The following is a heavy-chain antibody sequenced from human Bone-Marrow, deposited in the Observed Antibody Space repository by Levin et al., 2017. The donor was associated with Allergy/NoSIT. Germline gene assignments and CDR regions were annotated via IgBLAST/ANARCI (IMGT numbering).Heavy chain of an antibody. V-gene: IGHV3-30*18. D-gene: IGHD1-14*01. CDR3: AKDNLPKYYYGMDV. CDR2: ISYDGSNK. Sequence: GESLKISCAASGFTFSSYGMHWVRQAPGKGLEWVAVISYDGSNKYYADSVKGRFTISRDNSKNTLYLQMNSLRAEDTAVYYCAKDNLPKYYYGMDVWGQGTTVTVSS. CDR1: GFTFSSYG. J-gene: IGHJ6*02.